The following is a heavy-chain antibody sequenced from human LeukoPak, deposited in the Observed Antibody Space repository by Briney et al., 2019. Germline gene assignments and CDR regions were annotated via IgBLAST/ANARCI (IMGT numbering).Heavy chain of an antibody. CDR3: AKSLLPHYYDSSGYYYGGAFDI. J-gene: IGHJ3*02. V-gene: IGHV3-23*01. D-gene: IGHD3-22*01. Sequence: GGSLRLSCAASGFTVSSNYMSWVRQAPGKGLEWVSAISGSGGSTYYADSVKGRFTISGDNSKNTLYLQMNSLRAEDTAVYYCAKSLLPHYYDSSGYYYGGAFDIWGQGTMVTVSS. CDR1: GFTVSSNY. CDR2: ISGSGGST.